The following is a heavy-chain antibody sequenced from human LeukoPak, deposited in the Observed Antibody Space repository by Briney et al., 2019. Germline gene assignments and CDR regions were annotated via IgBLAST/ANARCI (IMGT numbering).Heavy chain of an antibody. Sequence: GESLKISCKGSGYSFTTYWIGWVRQLPGKGLEWMGIMYPGDSDTKYSPSFQGQVTISADKSISTAYLQWSSLKASDTAMYYCARGGHYDILTGFYNGCVWFDNWGQGTLVTVSS. CDR3: ARGGHYDILTGFYNGCVWFDN. D-gene: IGHD3-9*01. V-gene: IGHV5-51*01. CDR1: GYSFTTYW. CDR2: MYPGDSDT. J-gene: IGHJ5*02.